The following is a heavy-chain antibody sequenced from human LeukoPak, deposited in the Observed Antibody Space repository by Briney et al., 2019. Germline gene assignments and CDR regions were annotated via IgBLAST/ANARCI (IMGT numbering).Heavy chain of an antibody. CDR3: VRDIDSGAFDV. D-gene: IGHD3-10*01. CDR2: IYSGGNT. Sequence: GGSLRLSCAACRFTVNNNYVRCVRQRPGKGLEWGSVIYSGGNTYYAGSGRGRFTIFKDNCKGTVSLQMNSLRAEDTALYHCVRDIDSGAFDVWGQGTVVTVSS. J-gene: IGHJ3*01. CDR1: RFTVNNNY. V-gene: IGHV3-53*01.